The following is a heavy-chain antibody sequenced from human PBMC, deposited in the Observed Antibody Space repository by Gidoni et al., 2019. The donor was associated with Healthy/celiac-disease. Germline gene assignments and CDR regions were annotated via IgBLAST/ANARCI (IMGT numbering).Heavy chain of an antibody. J-gene: IGHJ2*01. CDR3: ARDSNYYDSSGENWYFDL. CDR1: GFTFSSYS. V-gene: IGHV3-21*01. D-gene: IGHD3-22*01. CDR2: ISSSSSYI. Sequence: EVQLVESGGGLVKPGGSLRLSCAASGFTFSSYSMNWVRQAPGKGLEWVSSISSSSSYIYYADSVKGRFTISRDNAKNSLYLQMNSLRAEDTAVYYCARDSNYYDSSGENWYFDLWGRGTLVTVSS.